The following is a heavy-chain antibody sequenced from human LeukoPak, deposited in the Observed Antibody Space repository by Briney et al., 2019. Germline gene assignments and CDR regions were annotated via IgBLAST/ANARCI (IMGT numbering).Heavy chain of an antibody. V-gene: IGHV1-2*06. D-gene: IGHD2-2*01. CDR3: ARDYCSSTSCLFDY. CDR1: GYTFTGYH. Sequence: ASVKVSCKASGYTFTGYHTHWVRQAPGQGLEWMGRINPNSGDTNYAQKFQGRVTMTRDTSISTAYMELSRLRSDDTAVYYCARDYCSSTSCLFDYWGQGTLVTVSS. CDR2: INPNSGDT. J-gene: IGHJ4*02.